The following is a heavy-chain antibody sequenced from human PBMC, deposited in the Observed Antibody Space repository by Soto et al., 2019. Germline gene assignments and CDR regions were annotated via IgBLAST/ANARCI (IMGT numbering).Heavy chain of an antibody. CDR1: GDSVSSNSAA. CDR2: TYYRSKWYN. V-gene: IGHV6-1*01. J-gene: IGHJ4*02. Sequence: QSQTLSLTCAISGDSVSSNSAAWNWIRQSPSRGLEWLGRTYYRSKWYNDYAVSVKSRITINPDTSKNQFSLQLNSVTPEDTAVYYCARTGAAVAGTGWYYFDYWGQGTLVTVSS. CDR3: ARTGAAVAGTGWYYFDY. D-gene: IGHD6-19*01.